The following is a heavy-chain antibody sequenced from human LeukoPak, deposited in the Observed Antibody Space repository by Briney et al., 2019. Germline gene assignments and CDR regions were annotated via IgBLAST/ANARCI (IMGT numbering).Heavy chain of an antibody. CDR3: ARVAEAAAFDS. CDR1: GFTFSDYY. D-gene: IGHD6-13*01. Sequence: GGSLRLSCAASGFTFSDYYMSWIRQAPGKGMEWISYISSGSYTIYYADSVKGRFTISRDNAKNSLYLQMNSLKPEDTAVYYCARVAEAAAFDSWGQGTLVTVSS. J-gene: IGHJ4*02. V-gene: IGHV3-11*01. CDR2: ISSGSYTI.